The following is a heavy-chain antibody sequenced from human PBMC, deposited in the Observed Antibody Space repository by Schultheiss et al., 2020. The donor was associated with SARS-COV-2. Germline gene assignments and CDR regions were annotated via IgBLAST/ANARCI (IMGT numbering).Heavy chain of an antibody. D-gene: IGHD6-13*01. J-gene: IGHJ4*02. Sequence: GGSLRLSCAASGFTFSSYAMHWVRQAPGKGLVWVSRINSDGSSTSYADSVKGRFTISRDNAKNTLYLQMNSLRAEDTAVYYCARELHSSWYHGGFDFWGQGTLVTVSS. CDR2: INSDGSST. CDR3: ARELHSSWYHGGFDF. CDR1: GFTFSSYA. V-gene: IGHV3-74*01.